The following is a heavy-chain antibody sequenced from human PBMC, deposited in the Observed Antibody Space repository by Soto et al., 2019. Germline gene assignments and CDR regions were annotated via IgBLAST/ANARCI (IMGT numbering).Heavy chain of an antibody. V-gene: IGHV3-74*01. Sequence: EVQLVESGGGLVQPGGSLRLSCAGSGFTFSNYWMHWLRQAPGKGLEWVSRIDHDGPTDYADSVRGRFTISRDTAENTLYLQMNSLRPEDTAVYYCVRDSHGDYWGQGTLVTVSS. CDR3: VRDSHGDY. CDR2: IDHDGPT. CDR1: GFTFSNYW. J-gene: IGHJ4*02.